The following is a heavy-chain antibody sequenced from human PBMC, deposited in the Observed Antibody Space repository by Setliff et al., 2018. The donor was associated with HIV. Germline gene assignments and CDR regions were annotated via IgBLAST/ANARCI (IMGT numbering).Heavy chain of an antibody. CDR2: ISAYNGNT. Sequence: ASVKVSCKASGDTFTSCGISWVRQAPGQGLEWMGWISAYNGNTDYAQKVQGRVTMTTDTSTSTAYMELRSLRSDDTAVYYCASSRGTTRYYYYMDVWGKGTTVTVSS. CDR3: ASSRGTTRYYYYMDV. CDR1: GDTFTSCG. D-gene: IGHD1-7*01. V-gene: IGHV1-18*01. J-gene: IGHJ6*03.